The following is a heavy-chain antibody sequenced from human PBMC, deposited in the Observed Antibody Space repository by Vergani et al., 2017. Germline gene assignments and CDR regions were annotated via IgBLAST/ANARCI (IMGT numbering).Heavy chain of an antibody. V-gene: IGHV4-4*07. CDR3: ARVPATMAWGAFDI. CDR2: VSVSGST. J-gene: IGHJ3*02. CDR1: GGSITNYY. D-gene: IGHD5-24*01. Sequence: QVPLQESGPGLVNPSETLSLTCSVSGGSITNYYWSWIRQAAGKGLEWIGRVSVSGSTDSNASLRSRVTMSIDTSTNQFSLKLSSVTAADTAVYYCARVPATMAWGAFDIWGQGTMVTVSS.